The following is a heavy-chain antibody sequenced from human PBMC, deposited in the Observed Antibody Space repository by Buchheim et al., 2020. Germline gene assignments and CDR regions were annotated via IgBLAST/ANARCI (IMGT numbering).Heavy chain of an antibody. CDR2: MNPNSGNT. Sequence: QVQLVQSGAEVKKPGASVKVSCKASGYTFTSYDINWVRQATGQGLEWMGWMNPNSGNTGYAQKFQGRVTMTRNTSISTAYMELSSLRSEDTAVYYCASGGRYYDILTGRYYYYGMDVWGQGTT. CDR1: GYTFTSYD. CDR3: ASGGRYYDILTGRYYYYGMDV. D-gene: IGHD3-9*01. V-gene: IGHV1-8*01. J-gene: IGHJ6*02.